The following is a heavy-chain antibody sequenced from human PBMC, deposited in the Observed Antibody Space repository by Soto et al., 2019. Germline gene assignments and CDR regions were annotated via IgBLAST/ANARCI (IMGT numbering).Heavy chain of an antibody. CDR3: ARQGYDILTGRRAFDI. CDR1: GFTFSSYE. V-gene: IGHV3-48*03. J-gene: IGHJ3*02. CDR2: ISSSGSTI. Sequence: EVQLVESGGGLVQPGGSLRLSCAASGFTFSSYEMNWVRQAPGKGLEWVSYISSSGSTIYYADSVKGRFTISRDNAKNSLYLQMNSLRAEDTAVYYCARQGYDILTGRRAFDIWGQGTMVTVSS. D-gene: IGHD3-9*01.